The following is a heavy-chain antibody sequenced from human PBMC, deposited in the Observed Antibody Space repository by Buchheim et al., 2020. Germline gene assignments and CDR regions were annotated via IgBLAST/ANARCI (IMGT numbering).Heavy chain of an antibody. J-gene: IGHJ6*02. CDR1: GLTLTGES. V-gene: IGHV3-23*05. CDR2: IRMTDHST. Sequence: EVQLLESGGDLAQPGGSLRLSCAVSGLTLTGESMNWVRQAPGKGLEWVSAIRMTDHSTHYAASVKGRFTISSDKSKNTLYLQMNSLRAEDTAVYYCAKDKPGGWFTMDVWGQGTT. D-gene: IGHD6-19*01. CDR3: AKDKPGGWFTMDV.